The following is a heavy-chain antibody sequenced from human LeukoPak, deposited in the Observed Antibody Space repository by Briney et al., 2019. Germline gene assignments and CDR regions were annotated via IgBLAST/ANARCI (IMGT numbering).Heavy chain of an antibody. V-gene: IGHV1-18*01. D-gene: IGHD4-23*01. CDR1: GYTFTSYG. CDR3: ARVGPSYGGNSDSSDY. J-gene: IGHJ4*02. CDR2: ISAYNGNT. Sequence: ASVKVSCKASGYTFTSYGISWVRQAPGQGLEWMGWISAYNGNTNYARKLQGRVTMTTDTSTSTAYMELRSLRSDDTAVYYCARVGPSYGGNSDSSDYWGQGTLVTVSS.